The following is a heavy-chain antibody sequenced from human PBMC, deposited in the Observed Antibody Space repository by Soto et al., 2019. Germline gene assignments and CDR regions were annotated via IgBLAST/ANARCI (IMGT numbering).Heavy chain of an antibody. V-gene: IGHV4-39*01. CDR3: ARSYYDFWSGSTLYYYGMDV. D-gene: IGHD3-3*01. CDR2: IYYSGST. J-gene: IGHJ6*02. CDR1: GGSISSSSYY. Sequence: SETLSLTCTVSGGSISSSSYYWGWIRQPPGKGLEWIGSIYYSGSTYYNPSLKSRVTISVDTSKNQFSLKLSSVTAADTAVYYCARSYYDFWSGSTLYYYGMDVCGQGTTVTV.